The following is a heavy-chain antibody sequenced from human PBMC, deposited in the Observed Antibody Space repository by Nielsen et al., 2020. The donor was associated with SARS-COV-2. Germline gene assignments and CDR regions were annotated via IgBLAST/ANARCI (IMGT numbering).Heavy chain of an antibody. Sequence: SETLSLTCAVSGGSISSSNWWSWVRQPPGKGLEWIGEIYHSGSTNYNPSLKSRVTISVDKSKNQFSLKLSSVTAADTAVYYCARHIVYDSSGYYYFDYWGQGTLVTVSS. CDR1: GGSISSSNW. CDR3: ARHIVYDSSGYYYFDY. V-gene: IGHV4-4*02. D-gene: IGHD3-22*01. CDR2: IYHSGST. J-gene: IGHJ4*02.